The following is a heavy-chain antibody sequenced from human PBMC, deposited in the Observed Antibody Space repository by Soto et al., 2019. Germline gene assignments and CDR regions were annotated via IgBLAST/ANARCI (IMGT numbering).Heavy chain of an antibody. CDR2: ISYDGSNK. Sequence: HPGGSLRLSCAASGFTFSSYAMHWVRQAPGKGLEWVAVISYDGSNKYYADSVKGRFTISRDNSKNTLYLQMNSLRAEDTAVYYCARGFFRRLSIALDYWGQGTLVTVSS. CDR3: ARGFFRRLSIALDY. J-gene: IGHJ4*02. V-gene: IGHV3-30-3*01. D-gene: IGHD6-6*01. CDR1: GFTFSSYA.